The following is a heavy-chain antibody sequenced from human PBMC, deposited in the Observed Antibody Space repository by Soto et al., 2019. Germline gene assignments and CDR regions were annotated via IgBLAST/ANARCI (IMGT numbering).Heavy chain of an antibody. CDR1: GYAFDTPG. CDR3: ARDPQVLWNPYYFDP. CDR2: ISAYNGNT. D-gene: IGHD3-16*01. V-gene: IGHV1-18*01. Sequence: APVKVSCKTSGYAFDTPGINWVRQAPGQGLEWMGWISAYNGNTNYDKHQPARVTLYTAASTNTASMDLRTLRPDDQPAYYCARDPQVLWNPYYFDPWCHVTLFTVAP. J-gene: IGHJ5*02.